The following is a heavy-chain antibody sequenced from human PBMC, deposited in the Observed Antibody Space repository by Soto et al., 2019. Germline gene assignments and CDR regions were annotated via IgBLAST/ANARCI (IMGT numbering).Heavy chain of an antibody. D-gene: IGHD6-13*01. J-gene: IGHJ4*02. V-gene: IGHV4-30-4*01. CDR3: ASGLGAAAGYYFDY. Sequence: SETLSLTXTVSGGSISSGDYYWSWIRQPPGKGLEWIGYIYYSGSTYYNPSLKSRVTISVDTSKNQFSLKLSSVTAADTAVYYCASGLGAAAGYYFDYWGQGTLVTVSS. CDR2: IYYSGST. CDR1: GGSISSGDYY.